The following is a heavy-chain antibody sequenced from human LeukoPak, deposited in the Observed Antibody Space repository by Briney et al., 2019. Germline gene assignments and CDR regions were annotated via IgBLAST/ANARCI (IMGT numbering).Heavy chain of an antibody. CDR3: ARGTAAAANRNWFDS. D-gene: IGHD6-13*01. Sequence: PGGSLRLSCAASGLTVSSNHMSWVRQTPGKGLEWVSAITETGAGTYYADSVKGWFTMSRDNSRNTVYLQMDSLRAEDTAVYFCARGTAAAANRNWFDSWGQGTLVTVSS. J-gene: IGHJ5*01. V-gene: IGHV3-23*01. CDR2: ITETGAGT. CDR1: GLTVSSNH.